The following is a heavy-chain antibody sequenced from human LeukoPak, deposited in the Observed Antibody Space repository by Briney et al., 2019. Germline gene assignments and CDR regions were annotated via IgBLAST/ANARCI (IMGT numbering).Heavy chain of an antibody. Sequence: SETLSLTCAVYGGFFSGYYWSWIRQPPGKGLEWIGEINHSGSTNYNPSLKSRVTISVDTHKNQFSLKLSSVTAADTAVYYCARRILEWLFKAGGFDPWGQGTLVTVSS. V-gene: IGHV4-34*01. CDR2: INHSGST. J-gene: IGHJ5*02. D-gene: IGHD3-3*01. CDR3: ARRILEWLFKAGGFDP. CDR1: GGFFSGYY.